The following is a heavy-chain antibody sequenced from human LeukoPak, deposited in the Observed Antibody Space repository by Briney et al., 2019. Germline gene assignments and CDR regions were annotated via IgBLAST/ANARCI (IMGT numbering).Heavy chain of an antibody. CDR1: GFTFSSYA. V-gene: IGHV3-30-3*01. J-gene: IGHJ4*02. CDR3: ARDGGIQLYDY. Sequence: QSGGSLRLSCAASGFTFSSYAMHWVRQAPGKGLEWVAVISYDGSNKYYADSVKGRFTISRDNSKNTLYLQMNSLRAEDTAVYYCARDGGIQLYDYWGQGTLVTVSS. D-gene: IGHD5-18*01. CDR2: ISYDGSNK.